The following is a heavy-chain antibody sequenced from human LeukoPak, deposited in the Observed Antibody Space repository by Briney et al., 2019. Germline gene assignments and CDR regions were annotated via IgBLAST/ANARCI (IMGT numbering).Heavy chain of an antibody. V-gene: IGHV1-69*05. Sequence: GASVKVSCKASGGTFSSYAISWVRQAPGQGLEWMGGIIPIFGTANYAQKFQGRVTITTDESTSTAYMELSSLRSEDTAVYYCARDRKGYSSSSGRPPLGYYYYMDVWGKGTTVTVSS. CDR1: GGTFSSYA. J-gene: IGHJ6*03. CDR2: IIPIFGTA. CDR3: ARDRKGYSSSSGRPPLGYYYYMDV. D-gene: IGHD6-6*01.